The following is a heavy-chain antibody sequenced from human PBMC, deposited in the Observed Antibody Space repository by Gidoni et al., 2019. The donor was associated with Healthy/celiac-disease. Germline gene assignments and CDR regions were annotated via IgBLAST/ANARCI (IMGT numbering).Heavy chain of an antibody. CDR1: GGTFSSYV. CDR2: ISPIFGTA. Sequence: QVQLVQSGAEMKKPGSSVKVSCKASGGTFSSYVISWVRQAPGQGLEWMGGISPIFGTANYAQKFQGRVTITADESTSTAYMELSSLRSEDTAVCYCTISPDIVVVPAAIDFYYYYGMDVWGQGTTVTVSS. D-gene: IGHD2-2*01. CDR3: TISPDIVVVPAAIDFYYYYGMDV. J-gene: IGHJ6*02. V-gene: IGHV1-69*01.